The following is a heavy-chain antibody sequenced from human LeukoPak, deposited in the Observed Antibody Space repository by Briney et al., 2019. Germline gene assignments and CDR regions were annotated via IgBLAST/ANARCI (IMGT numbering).Heavy chain of an antibody. CDR2: IIPIFGTA. Sequence: SVKVSCKASGGTFSSYAISWVRQAPGQGLEWMGGIIPIFGTANYAQKFQGRVTITADESTSTAYMELSSLRSEDTAVYYCARAPVGESRSNYYYGMDVWGKGTTVTVSS. V-gene: IGHV1-69*13. CDR1: GGTFSSYA. CDR3: ARAPVGESRSNYYYGMDV. D-gene: IGHD3-10*01. J-gene: IGHJ6*04.